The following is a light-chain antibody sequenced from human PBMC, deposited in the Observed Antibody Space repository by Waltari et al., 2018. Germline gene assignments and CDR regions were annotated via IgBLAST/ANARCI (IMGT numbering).Light chain of an antibody. V-gene: IGLV1-44*01. CDR2: GKS. Sequence: QSALTQEASVSGTVGQKVTLSCSGNKNNIGTYTVGWYQQITHGVPKPVMFGKSLPSGIPDRFSASKSGTTASLTISGLQPEDEAHYYCSTWDYTLSGLVFGGGTKLTVL. CDR3: STWDYTLSGLV. J-gene: IGLJ2*01. CDR1: KNNIGTYT.